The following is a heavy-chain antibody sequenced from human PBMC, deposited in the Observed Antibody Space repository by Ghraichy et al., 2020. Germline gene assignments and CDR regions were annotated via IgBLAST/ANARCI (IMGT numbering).Heavy chain of an antibody. CDR1: GFTFSSYS. CDR3: ARGRAADY. CDR2: ISSSSSYI. J-gene: IGHJ4*02. V-gene: IGHV3-21*01. Sequence: LSLTCAAYGFTFSSYSMNWVRQAPGKGLEWVSSISSSSSYIYYADSVKGRFTISRDNDKNSLYLQMNSLRAEDTAVYYCARGRAADYWGQGTLVTVSS. D-gene: IGHD6-13*01.